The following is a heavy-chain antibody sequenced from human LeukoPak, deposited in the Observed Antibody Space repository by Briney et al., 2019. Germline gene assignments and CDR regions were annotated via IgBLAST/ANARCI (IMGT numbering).Heavy chain of an antibody. CDR3: TKVIRNYDMAFDY. V-gene: IGHV3-23*01. Sequence: GGSLRLSCATSGFTFSNYAMSWVRQALEKGLEWVSSIGGNDGKTYYRDSVKGRFTISRDNSKNTLYLQVNSLRAEDTAVYHCTKVIRNYDMAFDYWGQGTLVTVSS. CDR2: IGGNDGKT. J-gene: IGHJ4*02. CDR1: GFTFSNYA. D-gene: IGHD3-9*01.